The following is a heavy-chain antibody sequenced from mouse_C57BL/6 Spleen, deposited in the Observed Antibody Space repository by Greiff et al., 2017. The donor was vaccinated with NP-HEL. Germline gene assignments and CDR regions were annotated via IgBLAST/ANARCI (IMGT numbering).Heavy chain of an antibody. CDR1: GYSFTGYY. V-gene: IGHV1-42*01. CDR3: ARGWYYDYYGFFDY. CDR2: INPSTGGT. J-gene: IGHJ2*01. D-gene: IGHD2-4*01. Sequence: EVQLQQSGPELVKPGASVKISCKASGYSFTGYYMNWVKQSPEKSLEWIGEINPSTGGTTYNQKFKAKATLTVDKSSSTAYMQRKSLTSEDSAVYYCARGWYYDYYGFFDYWGQGTTLTVSS.